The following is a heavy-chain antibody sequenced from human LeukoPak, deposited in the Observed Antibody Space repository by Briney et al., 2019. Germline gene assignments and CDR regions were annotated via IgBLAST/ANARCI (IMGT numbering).Heavy chain of an antibody. CDR1: GGSFSGYY. J-gene: IGHJ4*02. CDR2: INHSGST. CDR3: ARGPYYDFWSGYYPRATTFDY. Sequence: SETLSLTCAVYGGSFSGYYWSWIRQPPGKGLEWIGEINHSGSTNYNPTLKSRVTISVDTSKNQFSLKLSSVTAADTAVYYCARGPYYDFWSGYYPRATTFDYWGQGTLVTVSS. D-gene: IGHD3-3*01. V-gene: IGHV4-34*01.